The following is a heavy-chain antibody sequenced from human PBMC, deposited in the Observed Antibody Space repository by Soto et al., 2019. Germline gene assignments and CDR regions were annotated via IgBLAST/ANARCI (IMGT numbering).Heavy chain of an antibody. D-gene: IGHD3-22*01. V-gene: IGHV4-59*01. CDR3: AKKHYDSSGKALGSI. CDR1: GGSISSYY. J-gene: IGHJ3*02. CDR2: IYYSGST. Sequence: SETLSLTCTVSGGSISSYYWSWIRQPPGKGLEWIGYIYYSGSTNCNPSLKSRVTISVDTSKNQFSLKLSSVTAADTAVYYCAKKHYDSSGKALGSIWGQGTMVTVSS.